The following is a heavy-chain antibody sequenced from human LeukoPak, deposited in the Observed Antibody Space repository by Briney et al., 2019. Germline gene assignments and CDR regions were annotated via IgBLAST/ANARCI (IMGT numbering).Heavy chain of an antibody. CDR3: ARRGSSGWYASHDAFDI. CDR2: INHSGST. J-gene: IGHJ3*02. CDR1: GGSFSGYY. V-gene: IGHV4-34*01. D-gene: IGHD6-19*01. Sequence: SETLSLTCAVYGGSFSGYYWRWLRQPPGKGVEGIGEINHSGSTNYNPSLTSRVTISVDTSKNQFSLKLSSVTAADTAVYYCARRGSSGWYASHDAFDIWGQGTMVTVSS.